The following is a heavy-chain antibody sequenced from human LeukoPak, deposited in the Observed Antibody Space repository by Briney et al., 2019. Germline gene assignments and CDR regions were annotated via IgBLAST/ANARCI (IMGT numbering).Heavy chain of an antibody. CDR3: ARGVVVVAATPDFDY. J-gene: IGHJ4*02. V-gene: IGHV3-23*01. Sequence: GGSLRLSCAASGFTFSSYAMSWVRQAPGKGLEWVSAISGSGGSTYYADSVKGRFTISRDNSKNTLYLQMNSLRAEDTAVYYCARGVVVVAATPDFDYWGQGTLVTVSS. CDR2: ISGSGGST. CDR1: GFTFSSYA. D-gene: IGHD2-15*01.